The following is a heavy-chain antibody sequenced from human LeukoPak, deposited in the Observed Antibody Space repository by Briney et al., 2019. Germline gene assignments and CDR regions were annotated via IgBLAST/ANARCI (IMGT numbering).Heavy chain of an antibody. CDR2: ISGDGGST. J-gene: IGHJ4*02. CDR3: AKRGEYGGYFDY. Sequence: GGPLRLSCAASGFTFDDYAMHWVRQAPGKGLEWVSLISGDGGSTYYADSVKGRFTISRDNSKNSLYLQMNSLRTEDTALYYCAKRGEYGGYFDYWGQGTLVTVSS. V-gene: IGHV3-43*02. D-gene: IGHD3-10*01. CDR1: GFTFDDYA.